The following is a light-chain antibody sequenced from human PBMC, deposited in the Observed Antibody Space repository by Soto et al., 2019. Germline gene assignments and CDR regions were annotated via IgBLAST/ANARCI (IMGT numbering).Light chain of an antibody. J-gene: IGKJ3*01. CDR2: GAS. Sequence: TQSPVTLSLSPGERATLSCRASQTVGDNVAWYRQKPGQPPSLLIYGASSRATGIPDRFSGSGSGTDFTLTISRLEPEDFAVYYCQQYGSSPGFTFGPGTKVDIK. CDR1: QTVGDN. CDR3: QQYGSSPGFT. V-gene: IGKV3-20*01.